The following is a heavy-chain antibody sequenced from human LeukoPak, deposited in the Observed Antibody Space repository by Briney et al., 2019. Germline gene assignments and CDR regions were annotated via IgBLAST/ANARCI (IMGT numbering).Heavy chain of an antibody. CDR1: GYSISSGYY. D-gene: IGHD3-22*01. Sequence: PSETLSLTCTVSGYSISSGYYWGWIRQPPGKGLEWIGSIYHSGSTYYNPSLKSRVTISVDTSKNQFSLKLSSVTAADTAVYYCARARDYYDSSGYYYWGQGTLVTVSS. J-gene: IGHJ4*02. V-gene: IGHV4-38-2*02. CDR2: IYHSGST. CDR3: ARARDYYDSSGYYY.